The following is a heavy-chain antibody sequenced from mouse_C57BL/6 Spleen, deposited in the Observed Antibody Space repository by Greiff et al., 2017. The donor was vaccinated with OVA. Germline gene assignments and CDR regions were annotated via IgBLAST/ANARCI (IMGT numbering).Heavy chain of an antibody. CDR2: ISYDGSN. Sequence: EVKLMESGPGLVKPSQSLSLTCSVTGYSITSGYYWNWIRQFPGNKLEWMGYISYDGSNNYNPSLKNRISITRDTSKNQFFLKLNSVTTEDTATYYCASQLGRGYFDVWGTGTTVTVSS. D-gene: IGHD4-1*02. CDR3: ASQLGRGYFDV. V-gene: IGHV3-6*01. J-gene: IGHJ1*03. CDR1: GYSITSGYY.